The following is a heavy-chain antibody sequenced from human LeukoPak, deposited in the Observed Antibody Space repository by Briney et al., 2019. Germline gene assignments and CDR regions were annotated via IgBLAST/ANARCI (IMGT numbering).Heavy chain of an antibody. J-gene: IGHJ4*02. D-gene: IGHD2-8*01. Sequence: GGSLRLSCAASGFIFGGYAMHWVRQAPGKGLEGVAVISYDADDKYYADSVKGRFTMSRANSKNALYLEMNSLRVDDTAVYYCARGRVRCINGICSGARAPTLMADYWGQGTLVTVSS. CDR1: GFIFGGYA. V-gene: IGHV3-30*04. CDR3: ARGRVRCINGICSGARAPTLMADY. CDR2: ISYDADDK.